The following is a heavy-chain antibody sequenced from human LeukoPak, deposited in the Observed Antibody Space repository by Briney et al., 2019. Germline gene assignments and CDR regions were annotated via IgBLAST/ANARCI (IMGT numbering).Heavy chain of an antibody. CDR3: ARGLMIRGDRWFDP. V-gene: IGHV5-51*01. D-gene: IGHD3-10*01. J-gene: IGHJ5*02. CDR2: IYPGDSDS. CDR1: GYSVNNFW. Sequence: SLNKSFKDTGYSVNNFWLGCGRKMPGKSLELMGIIYPGDSDSRYSPSFQGQVTISADKSFSTAYLQWSSLKASDTAMYYCARGLMIRGDRWFDPWGQGTLVTVSS.